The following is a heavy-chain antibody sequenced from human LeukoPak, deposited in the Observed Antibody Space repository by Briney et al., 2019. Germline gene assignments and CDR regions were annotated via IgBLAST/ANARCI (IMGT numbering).Heavy chain of an antibody. V-gene: IGHV5-51*04. D-gene: IGHD3-10*01. CDR1: GYSFTSYW. CDR2: IYPGDSDT. J-gene: IGHJ6*03. Sequence: GESLKISCKGSGYSFTSYWIGWVRQMPGKGLEWMGIIYPGDSDTRYSPSFQGQVTISADKPISTAYLQWSSLKASDTAMYYCASYTYYGSGKHYYYYMDVWGKGTTVTVSS. CDR3: ASYTYYGSGKHYYYYMDV.